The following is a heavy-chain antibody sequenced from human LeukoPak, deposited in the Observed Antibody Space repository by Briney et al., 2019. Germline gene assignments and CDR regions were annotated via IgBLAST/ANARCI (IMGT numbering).Heavy chain of an antibody. Sequence: WASVKVSCKASGYTFTGYYMHWVRQAPGQGLEWMGWINPNSGGTNYAQKFQGRVTMTRDTSISTAYMELSRLRSDDTAAYYCARASRRIHHKSYCSSTSCYSSWFDPWGQGTLVTVSS. V-gene: IGHV1-2*02. J-gene: IGHJ5*02. CDR3: ARASRRIHHKSYCSSTSCYSSWFDP. CDR1: GYTFTGYY. CDR2: INPNSGGT. D-gene: IGHD2-2*02.